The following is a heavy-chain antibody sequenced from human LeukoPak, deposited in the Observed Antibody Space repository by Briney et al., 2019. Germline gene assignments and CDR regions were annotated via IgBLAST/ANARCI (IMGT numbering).Heavy chain of an antibody. V-gene: IGHV1-18*01. D-gene: IGHD6-19*01. Sequence: ASVKVSCKASGYTFTSYGISWVRQAPGQGLEWMGWISAYNGNTNYAQKLQGRVTMTTDTSTSTAYMELRSLRSDDTAVYYCARIPFPGGWYGDWFDPWGQGTLVTVSS. CDR3: ARIPFPGGWYGDWFDP. J-gene: IGHJ5*02. CDR2: ISAYNGNT. CDR1: GYTFTSYG.